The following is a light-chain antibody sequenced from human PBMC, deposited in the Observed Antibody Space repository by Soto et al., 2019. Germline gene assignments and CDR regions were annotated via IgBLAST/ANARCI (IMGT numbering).Light chain of an antibody. J-gene: IGLJ1*01. CDR1: SSNIGKNF. Sequence: QSVLTQPPSASGTPGQRVTISCSGASSNIGKNFVYWYQQLPRTTPKLVISRNDQRPSGVPERFSGSKSGTSASLAISGLRSEDEAEYYCAAWDDSLSGSYAFGTGTKLTVL. CDR2: RND. V-gene: IGLV1-47*01. CDR3: AAWDDSLSGSYA.